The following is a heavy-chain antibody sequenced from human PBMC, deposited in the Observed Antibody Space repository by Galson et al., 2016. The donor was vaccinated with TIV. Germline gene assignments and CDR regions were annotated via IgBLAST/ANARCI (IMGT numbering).Heavy chain of an antibody. CDR3: ARGGDGSGSWTAFDP. Sequence: SVKVSCKASGGTFSSYAISWVRQAPGQGLEWMGRIMPFFTTGSYAQKFQGRVTITADQSTTTAYMELRDLTSEDTAVYFCARGGDGSGSWTAFDPWGQGTLVTVSS. V-gene: IGHV1-69*13. CDR2: IMPFFTTG. CDR1: GGTFSSYA. D-gene: IGHD3-10*01. J-gene: IGHJ5*02.